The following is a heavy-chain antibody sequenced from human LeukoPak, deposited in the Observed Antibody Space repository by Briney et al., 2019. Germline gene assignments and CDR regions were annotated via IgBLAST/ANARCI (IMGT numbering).Heavy chain of an antibody. D-gene: IGHD3-10*01. J-gene: IGHJ5*02. V-gene: IGHV4-4*09. CDR3: ARRGTWFDP. Sequence: SETLSLACTVSGGSFNSFFWSWIRQPPGKGLEWIGYIYTSGSTYYSPSLKSRVTISLDTSKNQFSLKLISVTAADTAVYYCARRGTWFDPWGQGTLVTVSS. CDR1: GGSFNSFF. CDR2: IYTSGST.